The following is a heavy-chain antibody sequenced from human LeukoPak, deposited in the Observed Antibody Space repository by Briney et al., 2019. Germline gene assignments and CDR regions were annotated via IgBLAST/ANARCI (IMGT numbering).Heavy chain of an antibody. CDR3: ARDNGLIDY. D-gene: IGHD2-8*01. J-gene: IGHJ4*02. CDR2: IYYSGST. CDR1: GGSISSYY. V-gene: IGHV4-59*01. Sequence: SSETLSLTCTVSGGSISSYYWSWIRQPPGKGLEWIGYIYYSGSTNYNPSLKSRVTISVDTSKNQFSLKLSSVTAADTAVYYCARDNGLIDYWGQGTLVTVSS.